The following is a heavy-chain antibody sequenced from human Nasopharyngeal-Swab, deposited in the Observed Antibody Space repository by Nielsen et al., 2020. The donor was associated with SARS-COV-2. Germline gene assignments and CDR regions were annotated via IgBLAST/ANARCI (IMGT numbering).Heavy chain of an antibody. CDR3: ARISSYCSSTSCYVYCYYYGMDV. J-gene: IGHJ6*02. Sequence: SGPTLVKPTETLTLTCTVSGFSLSNARMGVSWIRQPPGKALEWLAHIFSNDEKSYSTSLKSRLTISKDTSKSQVVLTMTNMDPVDTATYYCARISSYCSSTSCYVYCYYYGMDVWGQGTTVTVSS. CDR1: GFSLSNARMG. D-gene: IGHD2-2*01. V-gene: IGHV2-26*01. CDR2: IFSNDEK.